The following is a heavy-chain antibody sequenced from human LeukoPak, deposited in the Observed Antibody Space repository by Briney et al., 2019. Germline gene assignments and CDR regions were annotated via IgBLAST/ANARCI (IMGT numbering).Heavy chain of an antibody. D-gene: IGHD3-22*01. V-gene: IGHV3-33*01. J-gene: IGHJ4*02. Sequence: PGGSLRLSCAASGFIFNSYGMHWVRQAPGKGLEWVAVIWYDGSNKYYADSVKGRFTISRDNSKNTMYLQMNSLRAEDTAVYYCARFGYYDSSAYDYWGQGTLVTVSS. CDR3: ARFGYYDSSAYDY. CDR1: GFIFNSYG. CDR2: IWYDGSNK.